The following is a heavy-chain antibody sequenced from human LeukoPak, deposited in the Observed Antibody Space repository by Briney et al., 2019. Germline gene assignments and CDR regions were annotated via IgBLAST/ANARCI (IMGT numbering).Heavy chain of an antibody. CDR1: GGSISSGGYS. CDR3: AGMYSSSWDYFDY. Sequence: SETLSLTCAVSGGSISSGGYSWSWIRRPPGKGLEWIGYIYHSGSTYYNPSLKSRVTISVDRSKNQFSLKLSSVTAADTAVYYCAGMYSSSWDYFDYWGQGTLVTVSS. CDR2: IYHSGST. V-gene: IGHV4-30-2*01. D-gene: IGHD6-13*01. J-gene: IGHJ4*02.